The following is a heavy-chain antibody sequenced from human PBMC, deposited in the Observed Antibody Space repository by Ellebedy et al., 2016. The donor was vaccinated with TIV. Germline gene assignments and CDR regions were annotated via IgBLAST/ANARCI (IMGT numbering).Heavy chain of an antibody. CDR2: IYYSGRT. CDR1: GGSISSSGYY. CDR3: ARVRPINLLYSSSSYWFGP. Sequence: SETLSLTXTVSGGSISSSGYYWGWIRQPPGKGLEWIGSIYYSGRTHYKPSLKSRVTISVDTSKNQFTLKLTSVTAADTAVYYCARVRPINLLYSSSSYWFGPWGQGTLVTVSS. D-gene: IGHD6-6*01. J-gene: IGHJ5*02. V-gene: IGHV4-39*06.